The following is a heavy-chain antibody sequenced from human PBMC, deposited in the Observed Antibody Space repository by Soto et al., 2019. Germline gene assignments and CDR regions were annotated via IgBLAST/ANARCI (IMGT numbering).Heavy chain of an antibody. D-gene: IGHD5-12*01. CDR3: ARVQMATLFFDY. V-gene: IGHV4-59*01. CDR1: GGSMSSYY. J-gene: IGHJ4*02. Sequence: SETLSLTCDVSGGSMSSYYWSWVRQPPGKGLEWIGYIYPSGTHNYNPSLESRLTISIDTSKNQFSLRLSSVTAADTAVYYCARVQMATLFFDYWGQGTLVTVS. CDR2: IYPSGTH.